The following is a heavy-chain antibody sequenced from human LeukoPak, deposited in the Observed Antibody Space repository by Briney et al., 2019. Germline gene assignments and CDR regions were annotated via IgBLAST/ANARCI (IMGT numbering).Heavy chain of an antibody. J-gene: IGHJ5*02. V-gene: IGHV3-30*03. D-gene: IGHD2-2*02. CDR1: GFTFSSYG. CDR3: ARGFGGLYCSSTSCYTSWFDP. Sequence: PGRSLRLSCAASGFTFSSYGMHWVRQAPGKGLEWVAVISYDGSNKYYADSVKGRFTISRDNSKNTLYLQMNSLRAEDTAVYYCARGFGGLYCSSTSCYTSWFDPWGQGTLVTVSS. CDR2: ISYDGSNK.